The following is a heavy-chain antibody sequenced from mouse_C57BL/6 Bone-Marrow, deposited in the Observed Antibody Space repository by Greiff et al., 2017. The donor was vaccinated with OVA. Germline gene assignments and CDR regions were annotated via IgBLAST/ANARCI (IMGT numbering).Heavy chain of an antibody. CDR3: ARSRYYGSSSYFDY. CDR2: IYPGDGDT. CDR1: GYAFSSSW. J-gene: IGHJ2*01. D-gene: IGHD1-1*01. V-gene: IGHV1-82*01. Sequence: VQLVESGPELVKPGASVKISCKASGYAFSSSWMNWVQQRPGKGLEWIGRIYPGDGDTNYNGTFKGKATLTADKSSSTAYMQLSSLTSEDSAVYFCARSRYYGSSSYFDYWGQGTTLTVSS.